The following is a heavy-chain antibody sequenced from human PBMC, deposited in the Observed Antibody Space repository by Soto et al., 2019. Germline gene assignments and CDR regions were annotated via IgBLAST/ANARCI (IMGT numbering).Heavy chain of an antibody. CDR1: GFTFDDYT. V-gene: IGHV3-43*01. CDR3: AKDGGSSLNFDY. J-gene: IGHJ4*02. CDR2: ISWGGGST. D-gene: IGHD6-13*01. Sequence: EVQLVESGGVVVQPGGSLRLSCAASGFTFDDYTMHWVRQAPGKGLEWVSLISWGGGSTYYADSVKGRFTISRDNSKNTLYLKINSLRTEDTALYYCAKDGGSSLNFDYWGQGTLVTVSS.